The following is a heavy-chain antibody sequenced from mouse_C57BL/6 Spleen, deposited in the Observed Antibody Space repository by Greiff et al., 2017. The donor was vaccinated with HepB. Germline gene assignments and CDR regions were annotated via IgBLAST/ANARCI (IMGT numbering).Heavy chain of an antibody. CDR1: GYTFTNYW. CDR3: ARGYYGSSYYFDY. Sequence: QVTLKVSGAELVRPGTSVKMSCKASGYTFTNYWIGWAKQRPGHGLEWIGDIYPGGGYTNYNEKFKGKATLTADKSSSTAYMQFSSLTSEDSAIYYCARGYYGSSYYFDYWGQGTTLTVSS. J-gene: IGHJ2*01. V-gene: IGHV1-63*01. D-gene: IGHD1-1*01. CDR2: IYPGGGYT.